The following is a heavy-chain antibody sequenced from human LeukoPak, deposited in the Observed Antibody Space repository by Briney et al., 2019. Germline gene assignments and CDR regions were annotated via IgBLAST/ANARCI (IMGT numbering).Heavy chain of an antibody. CDR3: GRRWSGWGFPLGAYFDY. Sequence: SETLSLTCAVSGYSISSGYYWGWIRQPPGKGLEWIGSIYHSGSTYYNPSLKSRVTISVDTSKNQFSLKLSSVTAADTAVYYCGRRWSGWGFPLGAYFDYSGQGTLVTVSS. D-gene: IGHD6-19*01. CDR1: GYSISSGYY. J-gene: IGHJ4*02. V-gene: IGHV4-38-2*01. CDR2: IYHSGST.